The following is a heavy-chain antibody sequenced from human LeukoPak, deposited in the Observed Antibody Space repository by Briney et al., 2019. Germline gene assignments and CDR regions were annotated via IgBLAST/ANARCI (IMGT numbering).Heavy chain of an antibody. CDR2: IYYSGST. D-gene: IGHD2-15*01. CDR3: ARTLGGYLDY. J-gene: IGHJ4*02. V-gene: IGHV4-59*12. Sequence: SETLSLTCTVSGGSISSYYWSWIRQPPGKGLEWIGYIYYSGSTNYNPSLKSRVTMSVDTSKNQFSLKLSSVTAADTAVYYCARTLGGYLDYWGQGTLVTVSS. CDR1: GGSISSYY.